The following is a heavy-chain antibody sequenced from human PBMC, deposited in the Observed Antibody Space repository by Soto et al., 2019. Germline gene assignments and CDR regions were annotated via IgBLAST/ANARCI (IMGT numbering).Heavy chain of an antibody. CDR1: GFTFSSYA. CDR3: AKDGGYSYGYSPRYYYGMDV. V-gene: IGHV3-23*01. D-gene: IGHD5-18*01. Sequence: EVQLLESGGGLVQPGGSLRLSCAASGFTFSSYAMSWVRQAPGKGLEWVSAISGSGGSTYYADSVKGRFTISRDNSKNTLYLQRNSLRAEDTAVYYCAKDGGYSYGYSPRYYYGMDVWGQGTTVTVSS. J-gene: IGHJ6*02. CDR2: ISGSGGST.